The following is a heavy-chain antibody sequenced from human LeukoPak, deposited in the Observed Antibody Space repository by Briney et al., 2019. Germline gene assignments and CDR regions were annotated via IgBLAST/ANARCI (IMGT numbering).Heavy chain of an antibody. CDR1: GGSISSYY. V-gene: IGHV4-4*09. J-gene: IGHJ5*02. CDR2: IYATGGT. Sequence: SETLSLTCTVSGGSISSYYWSWIRQPPGKGLEWIGYIYATGGTNYNPSLKSRVTISVDTSKNQFSLNLRSVTAADTAVYYSARHGSVRSPLGPWGQGTLVTVSS. D-gene: IGHD3-10*01. CDR3: ARHGSVRSPLGP.